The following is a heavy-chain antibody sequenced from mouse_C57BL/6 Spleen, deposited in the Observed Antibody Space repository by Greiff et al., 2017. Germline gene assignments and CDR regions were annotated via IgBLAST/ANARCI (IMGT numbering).Heavy chain of an antibody. CDR1: GYTFPSYT. D-gene: IGHD1-1*01. Sequence: QVQLQQSGAELARPGASVKMSCKASGYTFPSYTMHWVKQRPGQGLEWIGYINPSSGYTKYNQKFKDKATLTADKSSSTAYMQLSSLTSEDSAVYYCASPYYYGSSYGYYARDYGGQGTSGTVSS. CDR3: ASPYYYGSSYGYYARDY. CDR2: INPSSGYT. V-gene: IGHV1-4*01. J-gene: IGHJ4*01.